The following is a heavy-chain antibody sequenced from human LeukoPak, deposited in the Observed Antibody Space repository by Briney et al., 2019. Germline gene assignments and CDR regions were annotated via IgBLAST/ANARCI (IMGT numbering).Heavy chain of an antibody. Sequence: ASVKVSCKTSGYTFTSYGISWVQQAPGQGLEWMGWISGYNGKTNCAQKFQGRVTMTTDTSTSTAYMELRSLRSDDTAVYYCARAPERLGWFDPWGQGFLVTVSS. CDR3: ARAPERLGWFDP. CDR1: GYTFTSYG. D-gene: IGHD1-1*01. J-gene: IGHJ5*02. CDR2: ISGYNGKT. V-gene: IGHV1-18*01.